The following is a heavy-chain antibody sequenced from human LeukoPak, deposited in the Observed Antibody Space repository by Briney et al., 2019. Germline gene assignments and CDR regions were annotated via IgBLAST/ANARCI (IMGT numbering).Heavy chain of an antibody. V-gene: IGHV1-2*02. D-gene: IGHD2-2*01. CDR2: INPNSGGT. CDR1: GYTFTGYY. Sequence: ASVKVSCKAPGYTFTGYYMHWVRQAPGQGLEWMGWINPNSGGTNYAQKFQGRVTMTRDTSISTAYMELSRLRSDDTAVYYCARVWVVPAAMHWFDPWGQGTLVTVSS. CDR3: ARVWVVPAAMHWFDP. J-gene: IGHJ5*02.